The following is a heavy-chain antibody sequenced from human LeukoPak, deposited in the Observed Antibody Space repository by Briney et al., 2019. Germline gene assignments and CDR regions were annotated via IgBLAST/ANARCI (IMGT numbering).Heavy chain of an antibody. CDR2: ISSSSSYI. V-gene: IGHV3-21*01. Sequence: PGGSLRLSCAASGFTFSSYSMNWVRQAPGKGLEWVSSISSSSSYIYYADSVKGRFTISRDNAKNALYLQMNSLRAEDTAVYYCARDPQCSGGICDSANARFDPWGQGTLVTASS. CDR3: ARDPQCSGGICDSANARFDP. CDR1: GFTFSSYS. D-gene: IGHD2-15*01. J-gene: IGHJ5*02.